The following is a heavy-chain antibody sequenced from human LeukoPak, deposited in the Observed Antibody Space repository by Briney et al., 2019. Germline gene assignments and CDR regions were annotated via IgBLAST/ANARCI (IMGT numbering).Heavy chain of an antibody. V-gene: IGHV4-39*01. CDR1: GGSISSSSYY. CDR2: IYYSGST. CDR3: ARIAGNSSTSCWRYNWFDP. Sequence: SETLSLTCTVSGGSISSSSYYWGWIRQPPGKGLEWIGSIYYSGSTYYNPSLKSRVTISVDTSKNQFSLKLSSVTAADTAVYYCARIAGNSSTSCWRYNWFDPWGQGTLVTVSS. J-gene: IGHJ5*02. D-gene: IGHD2-2*01.